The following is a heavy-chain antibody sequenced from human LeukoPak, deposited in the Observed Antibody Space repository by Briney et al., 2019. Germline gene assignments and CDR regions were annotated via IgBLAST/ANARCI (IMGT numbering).Heavy chain of an antibody. Sequence: GGSLRLSCAASGFTFSSYAMSWVRQAPGKGLEWVSAISGSGGSTYYADSVKGRFTISRDNPKNTLYLQMNSLRAEDTAVYYCAKNLVYSRRGDYWGQGTLVTVSS. CDR3: AKNLVYSRRGDY. V-gene: IGHV3-23*01. CDR2: ISGSGGST. CDR1: GFTFSSYA. J-gene: IGHJ4*02. D-gene: IGHD2-15*01.